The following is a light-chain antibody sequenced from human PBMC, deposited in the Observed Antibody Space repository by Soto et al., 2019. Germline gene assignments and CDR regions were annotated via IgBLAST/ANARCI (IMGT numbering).Light chain of an antibody. V-gene: IGKV1-9*01. CDR3: QQLNAYPIT. J-gene: IGKJ5*01. Sequence: IQLTQSPSSLSASVGDRVTITCRASQAISSHLAWYQQEPGKAPKLLIYAASTLQSVVPSRFSGSGFGTDFTLAISILQPEDFATYYCQQLNAYPITFDQGKRLEIK. CDR2: AAS. CDR1: QAISSH.